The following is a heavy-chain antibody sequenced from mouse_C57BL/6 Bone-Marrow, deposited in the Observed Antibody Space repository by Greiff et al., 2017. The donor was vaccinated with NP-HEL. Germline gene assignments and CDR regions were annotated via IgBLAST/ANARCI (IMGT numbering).Heavy chain of an antibody. CDR2: IYPGSGST. CDR1: GYTFTSYW. J-gene: IGHJ3*01. V-gene: IGHV1-55*01. Sequence: VQLQQPGAELVKPGASVKMSCKASGYTFTSYWITWVKQRPGQGLEWIGDIYPGSGSTNYNEKFKSKATLTVDTSSSTAYMQLSSLTSEDSAVYYCARRHYYGSRIAYWGQGTLVTVSA. D-gene: IGHD1-1*01. CDR3: ARRHYYGSRIAY.